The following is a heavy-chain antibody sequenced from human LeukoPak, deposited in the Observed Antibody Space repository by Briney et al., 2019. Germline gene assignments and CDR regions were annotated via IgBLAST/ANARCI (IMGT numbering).Heavy chain of an antibody. CDR3: ARGKEYCGGDCFSSWYSDL. CDR2: INQSGST. V-gene: IGHV4-34*01. Sequence: SETRSLTCAVYGGPFSGYYWSWIRQSPGKGLEWIGEINQSGSTTYKPSLKGRVTISVDTSKTQFSLKLSSVTAADTAVYYCARGKEYCGGDCFSSWYSDLWGRGTLVTVSS. J-gene: IGHJ2*01. D-gene: IGHD2-21*02. CDR1: GGPFSGYY.